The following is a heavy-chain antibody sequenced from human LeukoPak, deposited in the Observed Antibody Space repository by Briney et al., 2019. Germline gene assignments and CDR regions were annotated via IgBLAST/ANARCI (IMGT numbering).Heavy chain of an antibody. Sequence: GASVKVSCKVSGYTLTELSMHWVRQAPGKGLEWMGGFDPEDGETIYAQKFQGRVTMTEDTSTDTAYMELSSLRSEDTAVYYCATAGYCSSTSCHKAWFDPWGQGTLVTVSS. CDR3: ATAGYCSSTSCHKAWFDP. J-gene: IGHJ5*02. CDR1: GYTLTELS. V-gene: IGHV1-24*01. CDR2: FDPEDGET. D-gene: IGHD2-2*01.